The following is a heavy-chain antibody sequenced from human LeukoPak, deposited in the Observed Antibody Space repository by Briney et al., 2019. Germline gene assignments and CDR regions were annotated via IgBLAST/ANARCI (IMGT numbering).Heavy chain of an antibody. V-gene: IGHV1-18*01. Sequence: ASVKVSCKASGYTFTSYGISWGRQAPGQGLEWMGWISAYNGNTNYAQKLQGRVTMTTDTSTSTAYMELRSLRSDDTAVYYCARDWYGELTAQQTDRDYYYYYYMDVWGKGTTVTVSS. CDR2: ISAYNGNT. CDR3: ARDWYGELTAQQTDRDYYYYYYMDV. D-gene: IGHD3-10*01. J-gene: IGHJ6*03. CDR1: GYTFTSYG.